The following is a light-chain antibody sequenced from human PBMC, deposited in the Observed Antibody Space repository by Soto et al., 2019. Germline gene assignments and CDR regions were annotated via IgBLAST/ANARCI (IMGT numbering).Light chain of an antibody. V-gene: IGKV3-20*01. Sequence: IVLTQSPGTLSLSAGERATLSCRASQSISSSYLAWYQQKPGQAPRLLIYGASSRATGIPDRFSGSGSGTDFTLTISRLEPEDFAVYYCQQYGRTFGQGTKVEIK. J-gene: IGKJ1*01. CDR2: GAS. CDR3: QQYGRT. CDR1: QSISSSY.